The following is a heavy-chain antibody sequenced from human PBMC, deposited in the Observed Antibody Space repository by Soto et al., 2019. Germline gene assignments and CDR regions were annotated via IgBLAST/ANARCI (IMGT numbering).Heavy chain of an antibody. CDR1: GFTFSDYY. V-gene: IGHV3-11*05. J-gene: IGHJ2*01. CDR3: ARCDLSGWYFDL. CDR2: ISSSSSYT. D-gene: IGHD3-16*02. Sequence: QVQLVESGGGLVKPGGSLRLSCAASGFTFSDYYMSWIRQAPGKGLEWVSYISSSSSYTNYADSVKGRFTISRDNAKNSLYLQVNSLRAEDTAVYYCARCDLSGWYFDLWGRGTLVTVSS.